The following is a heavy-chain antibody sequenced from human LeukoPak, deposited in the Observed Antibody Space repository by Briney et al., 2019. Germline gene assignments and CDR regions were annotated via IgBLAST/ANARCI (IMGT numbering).Heavy chain of an antibody. CDR1: GFTFSGSA. Sequence: GGSLRLSCVASGFTFSGSAMHWVRQTSGKGLEWVGHIRSKSYSYATGYAASVTGRFTISRDDSRNTAYLQMDSLKTEDTAVYYCTPGGVDFWGQGTLVTVSA. J-gene: IGHJ4*02. CDR3: TPGGVDF. CDR2: IRSKSYSYAT. V-gene: IGHV3-73*01.